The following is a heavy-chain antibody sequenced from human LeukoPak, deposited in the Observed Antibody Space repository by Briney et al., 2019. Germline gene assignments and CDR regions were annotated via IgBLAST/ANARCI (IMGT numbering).Heavy chain of an antibody. CDR2: INRDGSST. D-gene: IGHD6-19*01. CDR1: GFTFSNYY. Sequence: GGSLRLSCAASGFTFSNYYMHWVRQAPGKGLGWVSRINRDGSSTNYADSVRGRFTISRDNAKNTLYLQMNSLRAEDAAVYYCARDFYSSGDYWGQGALVTVSS. CDR3: ARDFYSSGDY. J-gene: IGHJ4*02. V-gene: IGHV3-74*01.